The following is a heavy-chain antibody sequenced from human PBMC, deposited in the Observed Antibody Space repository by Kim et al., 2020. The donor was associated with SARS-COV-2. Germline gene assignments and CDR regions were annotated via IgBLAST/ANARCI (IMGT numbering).Heavy chain of an antibody. Sequence: GGSLRLSCAASGFTFSIYTMTWVRQAPGKGLEWVSSITSSGSYIYYTDSVKGRFTISRDNAKDSLYLQMNSLRVEDTAVYYCVKAQRDANVEWLFFEFHWGQGALVTVSS. CDR1: GFTFSIYT. CDR3: VKAQRDANVEWLFFEFH. V-gene: IGHV3-21*01. D-gene: IGHD3-3*01. CDR2: ITSSGSYI. J-gene: IGHJ4*02.